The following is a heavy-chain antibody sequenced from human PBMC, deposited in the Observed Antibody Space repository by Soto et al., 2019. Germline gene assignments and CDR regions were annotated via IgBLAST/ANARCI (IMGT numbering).Heavy chain of an antibody. V-gene: IGHV4-31*03. Sequence: TLYLTCTVSDDSISRGGYYWSWIRQHPGKGLEWIGYIYYSGSTYYNPSLKSRVTISVDTSKNQFSLKLSSVTAADTAVYYCTSFFKESESTVTYSLSLPDDL. J-gene: IGHJ2*01. CDR1: DDSISRGGYY. CDR2: IYYSGST. CDR3: TSFFKESESTVTYSLSLPDDL. D-gene: IGHD4-4*01.